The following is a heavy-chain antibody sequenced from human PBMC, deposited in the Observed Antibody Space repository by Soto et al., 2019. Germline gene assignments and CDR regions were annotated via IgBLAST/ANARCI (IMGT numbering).Heavy chain of an antibody. CDR2: IIPIFGTA. CDR3: RGGALLWGDV. CDR1: GGTFSIYA. J-gene: IGHJ6*04. V-gene: IGHV1-69*13. Sequence: SVKVSCKASGGTFSIYAISWVRQAPGQGLEWMGGIIPIFGTANYAQKFQGRVTITADESTRTAYMELSSLRSEDTAEHYCRGGALLWGDVWGEVTTVTVSS. D-gene: IGHD3-10*01.